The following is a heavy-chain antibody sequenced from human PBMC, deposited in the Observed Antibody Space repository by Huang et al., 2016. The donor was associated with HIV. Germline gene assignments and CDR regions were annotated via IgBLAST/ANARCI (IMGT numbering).Heavy chain of an antibody. CDR1: GYSLTTYW. CDR3: ARLDYAGTNFDY. Sequence: EVQLVQSGAEVKKPGESLKISCKGSGYSLTTYWIGWVRQMPGKGLEWIVIVDPGDSDTRYSPSSQGQVTISADKSVSTAYLQWSSLKASDTAMYYCARLDYAGTNFDYWGQGTLVTVSS. D-gene: IGHD6-13*01. V-gene: IGHV5-51*01. J-gene: IGHJ4*02. CDR2: VDPGDSDT.